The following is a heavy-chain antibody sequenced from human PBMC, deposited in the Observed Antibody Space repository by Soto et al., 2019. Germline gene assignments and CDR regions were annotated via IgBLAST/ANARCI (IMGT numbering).Heavy chain of an antibody. CDR1: GYTFTSYY. Sequence: QVQLVQSGAEVKKPGASVKVSCKASGYTFTSYYMHWVRQAPGQGLEWMGIINPSGGSTSYAQKFPGRVTMTRDTFTSTDYMELSDLGSEDTAVYYCARASGKIAGADNDTCYYYGMDVWGQGTTVTVSS. CDR2: INPSGGST. V-gene: IGHV1-46*03. D-gene: IGHD6-19*01. CDR3: ARASGKIAGADNDTCYYYGMDV. J-gene: IGHJ6*02.